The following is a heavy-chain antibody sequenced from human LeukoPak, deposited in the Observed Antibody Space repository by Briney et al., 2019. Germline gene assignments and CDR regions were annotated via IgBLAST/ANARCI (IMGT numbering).Heavy chain of an antibody. CDR2: INPSGGTT. Sequence: GGSLRLSCAASGFTFSNYVMTWVRQAPGKGLEWVSIINPSGGTTYYADSVKGRFTISRDNSKNTLYLQMNSLRAEDTAVYYCARDTSGYCSTSRCYGSWYFDLWGRGTLVTVSS. D-gene: IGHD2-2*01. V-gene: IGHV3-23*01. J-gene: IGHJ2*01. CDR3: ARDTSGYCSTSRCYGSWYFDL. CDR1: GFTFSNYV.